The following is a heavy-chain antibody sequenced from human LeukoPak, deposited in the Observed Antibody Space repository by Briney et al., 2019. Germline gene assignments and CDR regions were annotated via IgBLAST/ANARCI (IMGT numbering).Heavy chain of an antibody. D-gene: IGHD3-16*02. V-gene: IGHV3-48*03. CDR3: ARERHADDYVWGSYRYTQEFDY. CDR1: GFTFSSYE. J-gene: IGHJ4*02. Sequence: GGSLRLSCAASGFTFSSYEMNWVRQAPGRGLEWVSYISSSGSTIYYADSVKGRFTISRDNAKNSLYLQMNSLRAEDTAVYYCARERHADDYVWGSYRYTQEFDYWGQGTLVTVSS. CDR2: ISSSGSTI.